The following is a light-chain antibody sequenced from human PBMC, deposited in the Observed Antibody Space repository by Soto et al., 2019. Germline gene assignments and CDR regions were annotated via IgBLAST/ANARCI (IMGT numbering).Light chain of an antibody. Sequence: EIVLTQSPGTLSLSPGERATLSCRASQSVSSSYLAWYQQQPGQAPRLLIYGASSRATGIPDRFSGSGSGTDFTLSISRLEPEDFAVSYCQQYGSSPQTFGQGTRLEMK. CDR2: GAS. CDR3: QQYGSSPQT. V-gene: IGKV3-20*01. CDR1: QSVSSSY. J-gene: IGKJ5*01.